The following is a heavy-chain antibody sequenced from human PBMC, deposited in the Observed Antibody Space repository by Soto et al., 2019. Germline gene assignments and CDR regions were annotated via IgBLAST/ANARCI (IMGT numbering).Heavy chain of an antibody. CDR3: TRGPRVSSTGTGDH. J-gene: IGHJ4*02. CDR1: GFTFSAYW. Sequence: GGSLRLSCEVSGFTFSAYWMHWVRQVPGKGLIWVSRISDDGSTTTYADSVKGRFTISSDNAKNTLYLQMNSLRADDTGLYYCTRGPRVSSTGTGDHWGQGTLVTVSS. D-gene: IGHD1-1*01. V-gene: IGHV3-74*01. CDR2: ISDDGSTT.